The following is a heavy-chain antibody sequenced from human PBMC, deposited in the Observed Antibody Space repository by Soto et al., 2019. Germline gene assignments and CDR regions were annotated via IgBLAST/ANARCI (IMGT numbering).Heavy chain of an antibody. J-gene: IGHJ5*02. V-gene: IGHV4-34*01. CDR2: INHSGST. CDR1: GGSFSGYY. D-gene: IGHD3-3*01. Sequence: PSETLSLTCAVYGGSFSGYYWSWIRQPPGKGLEWIGEINHSGSTNYNPSLKSRVTISVDTSKNQFSLKLSSVTAADTAVYYCARVGLWSGYYRNWFDPWGQGTLVTVSS. CDR3: ARVGLWSGYYRNWFDP.